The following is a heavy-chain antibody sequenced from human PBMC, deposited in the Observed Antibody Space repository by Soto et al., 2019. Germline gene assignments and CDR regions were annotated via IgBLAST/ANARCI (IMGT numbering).Heavy chain of an antibody. CDR3: VRVGGCRHGSTY. D-gene: IGHD1-26*01. V-gene: IGHV3-33*01. CDR1: GFTFSSYG. J-gene: IGHJ4*01. Sequence: PGWSLRLSCAASGFTFSSYGMHWVRQAPGKGLEWVAVIWYDGSNKYYADSVKGRFTISRDNSKDTLYLQMNSLRAEDTAVYYFVRVGGCRHGSTYWPHGTLV. CDR2: IWYDGSNK.